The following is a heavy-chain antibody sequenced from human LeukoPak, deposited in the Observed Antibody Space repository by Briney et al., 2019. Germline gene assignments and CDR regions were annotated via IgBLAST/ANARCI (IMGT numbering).Heavy chain of an antibody. J-gene: IGHJ6*02. D-gene: IGHD2-2*01. CDR2: ISGSGTST. CDR3: ARAAYCSSTSCYRSYGLDV. V-gene: IGHV3-23*01. Sequence: PGGSLRLSCAASGLTFSTYAMSWVRRAPGKGLEWVSVISGSGTSTYYADSVKGRFTISRDNSKNTPYLQMNSLRADDTAVFYCARAAYCSSTSCYRSYGLDVWGQGTTVTVSS. CDR1: GLTFSTYA.